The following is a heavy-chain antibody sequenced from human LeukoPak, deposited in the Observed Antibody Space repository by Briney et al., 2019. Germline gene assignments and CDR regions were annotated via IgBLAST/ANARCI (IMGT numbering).Heavy chain of an antibody. V-gene: IGHV3-30*02. CDR3: GKGQGQGAYLTDY. CDR1: GFTISNFA. D-gene: IGHD3-16*01. J-gene: IGHJ4*02. Sequence: GGSLRLSCAASGFTISNFAIHWVRQAPGMGLQWVAFTRNDGTSEIYAESVRGRFTISRDNFKNTLFLQMNSLGAEDTAVYFCGKGQGQGAYLTDYWGQGTLVTVSS. CDR2: TRNDGTSE.